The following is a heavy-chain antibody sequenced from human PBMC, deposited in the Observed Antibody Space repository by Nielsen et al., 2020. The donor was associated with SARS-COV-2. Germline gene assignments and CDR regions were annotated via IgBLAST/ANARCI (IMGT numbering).Heavy chain of an antibody. Sequence: GESLKISCAASGFMFSTYGIHWVRQAPGKGLEWAASISYDGSEKFYLDSVKGRFAVSRDNSKNTVYLQMSSLRTEDTAVYYCARPLLWGTYPSAFDYWGQGTLVTVSS. D-gene: IGHD3-16*01. CDR2: ISYDGSEK. J-gene: IGHJ4*02. CDR3: ARPLLWGTYPSAFDY. V-gene: IGHV3-30*03. CDR1: GFMFSTYG.